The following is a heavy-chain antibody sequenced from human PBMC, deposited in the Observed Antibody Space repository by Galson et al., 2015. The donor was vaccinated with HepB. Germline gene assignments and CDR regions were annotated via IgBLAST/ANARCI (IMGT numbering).Heavy chain of an antibody. J-gene: IGHJ4*02. CDR1: GFTFSRDW. CDR2: IHSDGSS. V-gene: IGHV3-74*01. Sequence: SLRLSCAASGFTFSRDWMHWVRQAPGKGLVWVSRIHSDGSSIYADFVQGRFTISRDNAKNTLYLQMNSLRDEDTAVYYCARGGPTGSYFDYWGRGTLVTVSS. D-gene: IGHD1-26*01. CDR3: ARGGPTGSYFDY.